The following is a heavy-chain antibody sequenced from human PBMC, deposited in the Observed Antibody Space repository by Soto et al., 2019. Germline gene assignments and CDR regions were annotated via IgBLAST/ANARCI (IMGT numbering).Heavy chain of an antibody. J-gene: IGHJ6*02. CDR3: ACIFSGGYGYGFYYYGMDV. V-gene: IGHV4-39*01. CDR1: GGSLSSSSYY. Sequence: SETLSLTCTVSGGSLSSSSYYWGWIRQPPGKGLEWIGSIYYSGSTYYNPSLKSRVTISVDTPKNQFSLKLSSVTAADTAVYYCACIFSGGYGYGFYYYGMDVWGQGTTVTVSS. D-gene: IGHD5-18*01. CDR2: IYYSGST.